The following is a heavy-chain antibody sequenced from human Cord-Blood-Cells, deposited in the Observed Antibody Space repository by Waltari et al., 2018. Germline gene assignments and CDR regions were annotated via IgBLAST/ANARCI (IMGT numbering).Heavy chain of an antibody. CDR1: GYTITELS. Sequence: QVQLVQSGAEVKKPAASVKVACKVSGYTITELSMPWVSQSPGKGLEWMGGFDPEDGETIYAQKFQGRVTMTEDTSTDTAYMELSSLRSEDTAVYYCATVGVTIFPRNWFDPWGQGTLVTVSS. V-gene: IGHV1-24*01. CDR3: ATVGVTIFPRNWFDP. J-gene: IGHJ5*02. D-gene: IGHD3-3*01. CDR2: FDPEDGET.